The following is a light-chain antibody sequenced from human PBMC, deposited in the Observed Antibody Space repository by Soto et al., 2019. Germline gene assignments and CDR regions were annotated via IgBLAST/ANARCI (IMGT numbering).Light chain of an antibody. V-gene: IGLV2-14*01. CDR1: SSDVGGYNY. Sequence: QSVLTQPASVSGSPGQSITISCTGTSSDVGGYNYVSWYQQHPGKAPKLMIYDVSNRPSGVSNRVSGSKSGNTASLTISGLQAEDAADYYCSSYTSSSTVVFGGGTQLTVL. J-gene: IGLJ2*01. CDR2: DVS. CDR3: SSYTSSSTVV.